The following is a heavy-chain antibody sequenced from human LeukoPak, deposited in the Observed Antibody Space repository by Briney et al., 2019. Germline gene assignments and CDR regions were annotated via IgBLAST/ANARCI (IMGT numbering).Heavy chain of an antibody. CDR1: GFTFSSYA. CDR2: ISYDGSNK. J-gene: IGHJ4*02. D-gene: IGHD3-10*01. Sequence: GGSLRLSCAASGFTFSSYAMHWVRQAPGKGLEWVAVISYDGSNKYYADSVKGRFTISRDNSKNTLYLQMNGLRAEDTAVYYCAREKDAPNYYYGSGSYYNPPNYFDYWGQGTLVTVSS. CDR3: AREKDAPNYYYGSGSYYNPPNYFDY. V-gene: IGHV3-30*04.